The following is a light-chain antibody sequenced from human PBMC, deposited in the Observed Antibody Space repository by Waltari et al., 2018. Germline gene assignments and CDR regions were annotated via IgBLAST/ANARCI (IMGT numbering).Light chain of an antibody. V-gene: IGKV4-1*01. CDR1: QSLLYSSNNKNY. J-gene: IGKJ1*01. CDR3: QQYLSAPRT. Sequence: DIVMTQSPDSLAVSLGERATINWWSSQSLLYSSNNKNYLAWYQQKPGQPPKLLIYWASTRESGVPDRFSGSGSGSDFTLTISSLQAEDVAVYYCQQYLSAPRTFGQGTKVEVK. CDR2: WAS.